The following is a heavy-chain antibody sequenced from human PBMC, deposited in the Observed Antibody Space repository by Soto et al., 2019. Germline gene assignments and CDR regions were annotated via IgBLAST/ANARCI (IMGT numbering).Heavy chain of an antibody. CDR3: ARTPTSTYYYGSGSYYYFDY. D-gene: IGHD3-10*01. Sequence: SETLSLTCTVSGGSISSYYWSWIRQPPGKGLEWIGYIYYSGSTNYNPSLKSRVTISVDTSKNQFSLKLSSVTAADTAVYYCARTPTSTYYYGSGSYYYFDYWGQGTLVTVSS. V-gene: IGHV4-59*08. CDR1: GGSISSYY. CDR2: IYYSGST. J-gene: IGHJ4*02.